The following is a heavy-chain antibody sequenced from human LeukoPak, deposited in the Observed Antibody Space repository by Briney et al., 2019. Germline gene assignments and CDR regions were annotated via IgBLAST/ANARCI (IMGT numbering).Heavy chain of an antibody. D-gene: IGHD2-15*01. V-gene: IGHV3-11*06. J-gene: IGHJ4*02. CDR3: ARVVCSGGSCFADY. Sequence: NPGGPLRLSCAASGFTFRDFYMSWMRQAPGKALEWVSYISSSSTYTKYADSVKGRFTISRDNAKTSLYLQMNSLRAEDTVVYYCARVVCSGGSCFADYWGQGTLVTVSS. CDR1: GFTFRDFY. CDR2: ISSSSTYT.